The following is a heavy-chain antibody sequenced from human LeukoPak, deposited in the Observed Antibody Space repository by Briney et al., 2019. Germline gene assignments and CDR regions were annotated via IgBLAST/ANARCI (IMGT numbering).Heavy chain of an antibody. CDR2: IIPIFGTA. V-gene: IGHV1-69*13. CDR1: GGTFSSYA. CDR3: ARGLHSSSLKFAY. D-gene: IGHD6-6*01. Sequence: SVKVSCKASGGTFSSYAISWVRQAPGQGLEWMGGIIPIFGTANYAQKFQGRVTITADESTSTAYMELSSLRSEDTALYYCARGLHSSSLKFAYWGQGTLVTVSS. J-gene: IGHJ4*02.